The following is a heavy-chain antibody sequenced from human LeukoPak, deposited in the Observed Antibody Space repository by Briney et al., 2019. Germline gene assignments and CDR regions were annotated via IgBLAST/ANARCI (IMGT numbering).Heavy chain of an antibody. Sequence: PGGSLRVSCAASGFTVSSNYMTWVRQAPGKGLEWVSVIYSSGSTYYAASVKGRFTFSRDISKNTLYLQMNSLRAEDTAVYYCARRSPNNWGIDYWGQGTLVTVSS. J-gene: IGHJ4*02. CDR2: IYSSGST. V-gene: IGHV3-66*04. D-gene: IGHD7-27*01. CDR3: ARRSPNNWGIDY. CDR1: GFTVSSNY.